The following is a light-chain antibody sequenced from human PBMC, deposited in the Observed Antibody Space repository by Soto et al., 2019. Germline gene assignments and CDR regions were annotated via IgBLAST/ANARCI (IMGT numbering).Light chain of an antibody. CDR2: EVT. CDR1: SSDVGGYNY. Sequence: QSVLTQPPSASGSPGQSVTISCTGTSSDVGGYNYVSWYQQHPGKAPKLMIYEVTKRPSGVPDRFSGSKSGNTASLTVSGVQAEDEADYYCSSHAGINNVVFGGGTKVTVL. J-gene: IGLJ3*02. V-gene: IGLV2-8*01. CDR3: SSHAGINNVV.